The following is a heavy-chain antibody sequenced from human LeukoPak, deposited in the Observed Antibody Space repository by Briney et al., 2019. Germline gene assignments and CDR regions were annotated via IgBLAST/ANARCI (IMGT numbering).Heavy chain of an antibody. Sequence: PGGSLRLSCAASGFTFSSYEMNWVRQAPGKGLEWVSSISFSSSYIYYADSVKGRFTISRDNAKNSLYLQMNSLRAEDTAVYYCAVVGATAFGPLTGENAFDIWGQGTMVTVSS. D-gene: IGHD1-26*01. J-gene: IGHJ3*02. V-gene: IGHV3-21*04. CDR2: ISFSSSYI. CDR3: AVVGATAFGPLTGENAFDI. CDR1: GFTFSSYE.